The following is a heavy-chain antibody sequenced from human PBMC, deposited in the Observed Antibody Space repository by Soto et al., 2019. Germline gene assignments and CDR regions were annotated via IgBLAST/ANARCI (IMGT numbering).Heavy chain of an antibody. Sequence: SGKVCFKASGFPFSSSAFQLVRQARGQGLEWIGWIVLGNGNTNYAQKFQERVTITRYMSTSTAYMEVRSLTFEDTAVYYCATRIGNIGWYWLDTWGQGTMVTVSS. CDR1: GFPFSSSA. V-gene: IGHV1-58*01. CDR3: ATRIGNIGWYWLDT. J-gene: IGHJ5*02. D-gene: IGHD6-19*01. CDR2: IVLGNGNT.